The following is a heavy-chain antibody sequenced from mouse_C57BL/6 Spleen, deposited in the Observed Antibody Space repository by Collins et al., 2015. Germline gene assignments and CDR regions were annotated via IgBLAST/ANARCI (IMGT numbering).Heavy chain of an antibody. D-gene: IGHD2-1*01. CDR2: IDPANGNT. V-gene: IGHV14-3*02. CDR1: GFNIKDTY. Sequence: EVQLQQSGAELVKPGASVKLSCTASGFNIKDTYMHWVKQRPEQGLEWIGRIDPANGNTKYDPKFQGKATITADTSSNTAYLQLSSLTSEVTAVYCCARTYGNYVGYAMDYWGQGTSVTVSS. J-gene: IGHJ4*01. CDR3: ARTYGNYVGYAMDY.